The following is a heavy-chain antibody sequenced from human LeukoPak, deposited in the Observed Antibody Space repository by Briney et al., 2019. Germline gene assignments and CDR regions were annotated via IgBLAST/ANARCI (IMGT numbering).Heavy chain of an antibody. J-gene: IGHJ4*02. CDR1: GFTFSSYW. D-gene: IGHD5-24*01. Sequence: GGSLRLSCAASGFTFSSYWMSWVRQAPGKGLEWVSTITGSGGSTYYADSVKGRFTISRDNSKNTLYLQMNSLRAEDTAVFYCARSRGGRDGYNTPLSYFDYWGQGTLVTVSS. V-gene: IGHV3-23*01. CDR2: ITGSGGST. CDR3: ARSRGGRDGYNTPLSYFDY.